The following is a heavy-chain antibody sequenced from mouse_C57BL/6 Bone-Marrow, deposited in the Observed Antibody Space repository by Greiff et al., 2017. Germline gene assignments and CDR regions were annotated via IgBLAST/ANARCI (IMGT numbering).Heavy chain of an antibody. D-gene: IGHD2-12*01. V-gene: IGHV1-7*01. CDR2: INPSSGYT. CDR1: GYTFTSYW. Sequence: VQLQQSGAELAKPGASVKLSCKASGYTFTSYWMHWVKQRPGQGLEWIGYINPSSGYTKYNQKFKDKATLTADKSSSTAYMQLSSLTYEDSAVSSYATYYSGDFDYWGQGTTLTVSS. CDR3: ATYYSGDFDY. J-gene: IGHJ2*01.